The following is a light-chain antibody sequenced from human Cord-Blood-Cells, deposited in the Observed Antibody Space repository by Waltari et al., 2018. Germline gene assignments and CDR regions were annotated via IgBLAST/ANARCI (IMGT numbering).Light chain of an antibody. CDR1: SSYVGGYNL. CDR3: CSYAGSSTPWV. J-gene: IGLJ3*02. CDR2: EGS. Sequence: QSALTQPAPVSGSPGQSITISCTGTSSYVGGYNLVSWYQQHPGKAPKLMIYEGSKRPSGVSNRFSGSKSGNTASLTISGLQAEDEADYYCCSYAGSSTPWVFGGGTKLTVL. V-gene: IGLV2-23*01.